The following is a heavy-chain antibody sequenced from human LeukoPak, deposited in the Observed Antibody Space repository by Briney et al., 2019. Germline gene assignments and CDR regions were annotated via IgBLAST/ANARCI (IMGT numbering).Heavy chain of an antibody. CDR2: IIPIFGTA. V-gene: IGHV1-69*13. J-gene: IGHJ4*02. D-gene: IGHD3-22*01. Sequence: SVKVSCKASGGTFSSYAISWVRQAPGQGLEWMGGIIPIFGTANYAQKFQGRVTITADESASTAYMELSSLRSEDTAVYYCAREARGRYYYDSSGYYYFDYWGQGTLVTVSS. CDR1: GGTFSSYA. CDR3: AREARGRYYYDSSGYYYFDY.